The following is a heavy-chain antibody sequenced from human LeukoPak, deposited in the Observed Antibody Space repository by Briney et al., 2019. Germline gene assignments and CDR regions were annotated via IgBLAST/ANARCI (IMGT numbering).Heavy chain of an antibody. J-gene: IGHJ4*02. CDR1: GFTLSIYG. D-gene: IGHD3-22*01. Sequence: GGPLRLSCAASGFTLSIYGIHGVGQAPGKGLEWVAVISYDGSNKYYADSVKGRFSISRDNSKNTLYLQMNSLRAEDTAVYYCAKSGDSRDDYFDYWGQGTLVTVSS. CDR2: ISYDGSNK. V-gene: IGHV3-30*18. CDR3: AKSGDSRDDYFDY.